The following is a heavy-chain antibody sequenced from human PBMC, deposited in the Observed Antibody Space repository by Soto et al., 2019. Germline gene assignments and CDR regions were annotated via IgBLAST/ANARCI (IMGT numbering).Heavy chain of an antibody. CDR3: ARGLPKTYYDFWSGSDHYYYGMDV. CDR2: INPNSGGT. CDR1: GYTFTGYY. J-gene: IGHJ6*02. Sequence: ASVKVSCKASGYTFTGYYMHWVRQAPGQGLEWMGWINPNSGGTNYAQKFQGWVTMTRDTSISTAYMELSRLRSDDTAVYYCARGLPKTYYDFWSGSDHYYYGMDVWGQGTTVTVSS. V-gene: IGHV1-2*04. D-gene: IGHD3-3*01.